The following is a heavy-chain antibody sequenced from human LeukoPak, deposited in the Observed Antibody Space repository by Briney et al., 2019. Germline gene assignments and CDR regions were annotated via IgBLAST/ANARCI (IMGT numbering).Heavy chain of an antibody. V-gene: IGHV4-34*01. CDR3: ATNGYYCMDV. CDR2: INHSGSS. Sequence: SETLSLTCAVSGGSFSSYYWSWIRQSPGKGLEWIGEINHSGSSNYNPSLKSRITISVDKSQNQFSLKVNSLTAADTAVYYCATNGYYCMDVWGKGTTVTVSS. D-gene: IGHD2-8*01. J-gene: IGHJ6*03. CDR1: GGSFSSYY.